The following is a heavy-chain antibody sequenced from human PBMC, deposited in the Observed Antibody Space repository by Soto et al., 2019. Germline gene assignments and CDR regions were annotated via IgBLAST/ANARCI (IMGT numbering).Heavy chain of an antibody. D-gene: IGHD5-12*01. J-gene: IGHJ6*02. CDR3: AREGVAPYYYYGMDV. V-gene: IGHV1-18*01. CDR1: CYTFTRSG. CDR2: ISSYNGDT. Sequence: ASVKVSCKASCYTFTRSGISWFRHYNGQGPEWMGLISSYNGDTNYAQTFQGRVTMTTDTSTSTAYMELRSLRSDDTAVYYCAREGVAPYYYYGMDVWGQGTPVTIS.